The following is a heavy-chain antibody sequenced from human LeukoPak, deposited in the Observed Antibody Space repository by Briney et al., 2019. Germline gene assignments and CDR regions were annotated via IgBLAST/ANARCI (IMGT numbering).Heavy chain of an antibody. CDR2: ITSSGSTM. D-gene: IGHD2-8*01. CDR1: GFTFSSYE. J-gene: IGHJ4*02. CDR3: ARGPVYASDY. V-gene: IGHV3-48*03. Sequence: SGGSLRLSXAASGFTFSSYEMNWVRQAPGKGVEWVSYITSSGSTMYYADSVKGRFTISRDNAKNSLYLQMNSLRAEDTAVYYCARGPVYASDYWGQGTLVTVSS.